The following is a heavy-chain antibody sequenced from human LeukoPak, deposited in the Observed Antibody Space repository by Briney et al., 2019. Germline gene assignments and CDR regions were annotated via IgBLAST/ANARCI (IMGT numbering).Heavy chain of an antibody. Sequence: SETLFLTCTVSGGSISSSSYYWGWIRQPPGKGLEWIGSIYYSGSTYYNPSLKSRVTISVDTSKNQFSLKLSSVPAADTAVYYCARGAYYFDYWGQGAPVTVSS. CDR2: IYYSGST. CDR1: GGSISSSSYY. J-gene: IGHJ4*02. CDR3: ARGAYYFDY. V-gene: IGHV4-39*07.